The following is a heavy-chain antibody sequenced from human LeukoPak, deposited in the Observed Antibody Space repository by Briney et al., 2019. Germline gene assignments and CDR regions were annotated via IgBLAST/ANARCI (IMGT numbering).Heavy chain of an antibody. CDR1: GFTFDDYA. D-gene: IGHD5-18*01. CDR3: AKGQTMVTHGGAFDI. Sequence: QPGRSLRLSCAASGFTFDDYAMHWVRQAPGKGLEWVSGISWNSGSIGYADSVKGRFTISRDNAKNSLYLQMNSLRAEDMALYYCAKGQTMVTHGGAFDIWGQGTMVTVSS. J-gene: IGHJ3*02. CDR2: ISWNSGSI. V-gene: IGHV3-9*03.